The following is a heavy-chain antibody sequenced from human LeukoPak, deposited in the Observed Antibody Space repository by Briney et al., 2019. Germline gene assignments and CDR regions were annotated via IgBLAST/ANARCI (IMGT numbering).Heavy chain of an antibody. CDR1: GFTFSSYG. CDR3: ARDWEDYGDYGGQVFRYFDY. V-gene: IGHV1-2*02. J-gene: IGHJ4*02. CDR2: INPNSGGT. Sequence: PGGSLRLSCAASGFTFSSYGMHWVRQAPGQGLEWMGWINPNSGGTNYAQKFQGRVTMTRDTSISTAYMELSRLRSDDTAVYYCARDWEDYGDYGGQVFRYFDYWGQGTLVTVSS. D-gene: IGHD4-17*01.